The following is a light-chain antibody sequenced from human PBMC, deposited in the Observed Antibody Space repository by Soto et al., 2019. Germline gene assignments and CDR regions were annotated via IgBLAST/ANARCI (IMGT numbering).Light chain of an antibody. CDR3: KHYSHRPPWT. CDR2: GAS. CDR1: QSVSSY. V-gene: IGKV3-15*01. J-gene: IGKJ1*01. Sequence: EIVLTHSPATLSLSPWEIATLSCRASQSVSSYLVWYQQRPGQAPRLLLYGASSRATGIPARFSGSGSGTEFSLPISSLQSEDFAVYYCKHYSHRPPWTFGQGTKVDIK.